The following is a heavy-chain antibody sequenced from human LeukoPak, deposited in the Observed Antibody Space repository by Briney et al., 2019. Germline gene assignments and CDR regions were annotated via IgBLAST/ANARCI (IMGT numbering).Heavy chain of an antibody. J-gene: IGHJ4*02. CDR1: GGTFSSYA. Sequence: ASVKVSCKASGGTFSSYAISWVRQATGQGLEWMGWMNPNSGNTGYAQKFQGRVTITRNTSISTAYMELSSLRSEDTAVYYCATDYQLGYWGQGTLVTVSS. CDR2: MNPNSGNT. V-gene: IGHV1-8*03. CDR3: ATDYQLGY. D-gene: IGHD2-2*01.